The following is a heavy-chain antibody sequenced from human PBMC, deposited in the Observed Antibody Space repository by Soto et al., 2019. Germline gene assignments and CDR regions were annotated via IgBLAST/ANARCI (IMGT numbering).Heavy chain of an antibody. J-gene: IGHJ2*01. CDR2: IGTAGDT. Sequence: EVQLVESGGGLVQPGGSLRLSCAASGFTFSSYDMHWVRQATGKGLEWVSAIGTAGDTYYPGSVKGRFTISRENAKNSLYLQMNSLRAEDTAVYYCARINVVAAKGHYWYFDLWGRGTLVTVSS. CDR3: ARINVVAAKGHYWYFDL. D-gene: IGHD2-15*01. V-gene: IGHV3-13*01. CDR1: GFTFSSYD.